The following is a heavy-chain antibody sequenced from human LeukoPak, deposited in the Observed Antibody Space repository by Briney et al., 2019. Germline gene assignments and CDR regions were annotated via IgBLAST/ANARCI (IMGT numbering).Heavy chain of an antibody. CDR2: IYYSGST. V-gene: IGHV4-39*01. Sequence: SETLSLTCAVSGGSISSGGYSWGWIRQPPGKGLEWIGSIYYSGSTYYNPSLKSRVTISVDTSKNQFSLKLSSVTAADTAVYYCARQGDCSSTSCYIGWFDPWGQGTLVTVSS. CDR1: GGSISSGGYS. CDR3: ARQGDCSSTSCYIGWFDP. J-gene: IGHJ5*02. D-gene: IGHD2-2*01.